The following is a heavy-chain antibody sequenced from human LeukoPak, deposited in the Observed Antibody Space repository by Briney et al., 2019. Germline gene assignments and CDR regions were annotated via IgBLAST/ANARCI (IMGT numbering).Heavy chain of an antibody. J-gene: IGHJ3*02. V-gene: IGHV4-59*01. CDR3: ARRDYGDHDAFDI. CDR1: GGSISSYY. D-gene: IGHD4-17*01. Sequence: SETLSLTCTVSGGSISSYYWSWIRQPPGKGLEWIGYIYYSGSTNYNPSLKSRVTISVDTSKNQFSLKLSSVTAADTAMYYCARRDYGDHDAFDIWGQGTMVTVSS. CDR2: IYYSGST.